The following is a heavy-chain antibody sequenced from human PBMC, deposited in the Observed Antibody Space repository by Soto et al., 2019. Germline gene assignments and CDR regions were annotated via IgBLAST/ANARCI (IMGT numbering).Heavy chain of an antibody. CDR3: AGFDGTLVRGGRSSPYEMDV. J-gene: IGHJ6*02. Sequence: QVLLVQSGPEVKKPGSSVKVSCKASGGTFNNYAINWVRQAPGKGLEWMGGIFPTFGTGNHAQKFQGRVTVTADESTTTAYMELNRLRSEDTAIYYWAGFDGTLVRGGRSSPYEMDVWGQGTTVIVSS. CDR2: IFPTFGTG. D-gene: IGHD3-10*01. CDR1: GGTFNNYA. V-gene: IGHV1-69*01.